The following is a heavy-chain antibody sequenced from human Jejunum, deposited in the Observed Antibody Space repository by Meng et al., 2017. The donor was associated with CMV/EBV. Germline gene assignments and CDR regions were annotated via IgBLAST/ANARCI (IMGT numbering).Heavy chain of an antibody. D-gene: IGHD2-2*01. V-gene: IGHV3-30*02. CDR1: LTCSSYG. Sequence: LTCSSYGMHWVRQASGKGLEGVAFIRHDGTTKYHADSVKGRFTISRDNSKNTLYLQMDNLRVEDTAVYYCAKDKVLVSPYYYGMDVWGQGTTVTVSS. CDR2: IRHDGTTK. CDR3: AKDKVLVSPYYYGMDV. J-gene: IGHJ6*02.